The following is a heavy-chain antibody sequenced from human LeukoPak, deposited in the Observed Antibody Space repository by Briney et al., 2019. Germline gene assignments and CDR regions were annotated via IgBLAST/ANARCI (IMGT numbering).Heavy chain of an antibody. CDR3: ARHQGALREWAYYYDSWSGYSHYFDY. CDR1: GYTFTSYG. J-gene: IGHJ4*02. D-gene: IGHD3-3*01. Sequence: ASVKVSCKASGYTFTSYGISWVRQAPGQGLEWMGWISAYNGNTNYAQKLQGRVTMTTDTSTSTAYMELRSLRSDDTAVYYCARHQGALREWAYYYDSWSGYSHYFDYWGQGTLVTVSS. V-gene: IGHV1-18*01. CDR2: ISAYNGNT.